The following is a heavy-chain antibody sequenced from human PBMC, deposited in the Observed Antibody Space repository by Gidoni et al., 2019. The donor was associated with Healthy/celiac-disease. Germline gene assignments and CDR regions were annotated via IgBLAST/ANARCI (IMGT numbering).Heavy chain of an antibody. CDR1: GGTVRSYE. D-gene: IGHD6-6*01. V-gene: IGHV1-69*06. CDR3: ATHGGGLYSSSSGPPDY. J-gene: IGHJ4*02. CDR2: IIPLFRPP. Sequence: QVQLVQSGAEVKKPGSSVKVSGKASGGTVRSYEISWVRQAPVQGLEWLGGIIPLFRPPNYAQQFQGRVTIPADKSPSPAYLELRSLRSEDPAVYSCATHGGGLYSSSSGPPDYWGQGTLVTVSS.